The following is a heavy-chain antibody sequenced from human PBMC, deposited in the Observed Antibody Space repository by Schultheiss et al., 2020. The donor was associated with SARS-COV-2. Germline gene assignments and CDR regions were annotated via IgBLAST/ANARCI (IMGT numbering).Heavy chain of an antibody. CDR2: ISYDGSNK. D-gene: IGHD6-6*01. CDR1: GFTFSSYG. CDR3: ARGPNSSSSPYYFDY. V-gene: IGHV3-30*03. Sequence: GGSLRLSCAASGFTFSSYGMHWVRQAPGKGLEWVAVISYDGSNKYYADSVKGRFTISRDNSKNTLYLQMNSLRAEDTAVYYCARGPNSSSSPYYFDYWGQGTLVTVSS. J-gene: IGHJ4*02.